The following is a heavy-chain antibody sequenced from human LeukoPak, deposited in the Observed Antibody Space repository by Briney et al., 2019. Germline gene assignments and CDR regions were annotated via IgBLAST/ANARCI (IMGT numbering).Heavy chain of an antibody. CDR1: GYSISSGYY. V-gene: IGHV4-38-2*02. J-gene: IGHJ6*02. CDR2: IYHSGST. Sequence: SETLSLTCTVSGYSISSGYYWGWIRQPPGKGLEWIGSIYHSGSTYYNPSLKSRVTISVDTSKNQFSLKLSSVTAADTAVYYCARDEIPYYDILTGGNGMDVWGQGTTVTVSS. D-gene: IGHD3-9*01. CDR3: ARDEIPYYDILTGGNGMDV.